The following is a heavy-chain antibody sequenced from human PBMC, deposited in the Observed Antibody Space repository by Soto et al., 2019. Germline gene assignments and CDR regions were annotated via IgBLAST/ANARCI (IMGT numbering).Heavy chain of an antibody. Sequence: SETLSLTCTVSGGSISSSSYYWGWIRQPPGKGLEWIGSIYYSGSTYYNPSLKSRVTISVDTSKNQFSLKLSSVTAADTAVYYCARQLRRGVAGIQPSGYYYMDVWGKGTTVTVSS. J-gene: IGHJ6*03. CDR1: GGSISSSSYY. V-gene: IGHV4-39*01. D-gene: IGHD3-10*01. CDR2: IYYSGST. CDR3: ARQLRRGVAGIQPSGYYYMDV.